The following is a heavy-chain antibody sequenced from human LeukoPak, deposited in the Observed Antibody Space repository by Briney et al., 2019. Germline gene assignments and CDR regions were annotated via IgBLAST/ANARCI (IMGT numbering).Heavy chain of an antibody. CDR2: TSSSGSTI. D-gene: IGHD6-6*01. CDR1: GFTFSDYY. CDR3: ARGFYSSSFSWDY. V-gene: IGHV3-11*04. Sequence: GGSLRLSCAASGFTFSDYYMSWIRQAPGKGLEWVSYTSSSGSTIYYADSVKGRFTISRDNAKNSLYLQMNSLRAEDTAVYYCARGFYSSSFSWDYWGQGTLVTVSS. J-gene: IGHJ4*02.